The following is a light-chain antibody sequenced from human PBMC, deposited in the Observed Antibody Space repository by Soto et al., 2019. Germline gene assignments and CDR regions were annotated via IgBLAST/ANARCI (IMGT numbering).Light chain of an antibody. J-gene: IGKJ1*01. CDR3: QQYNSYWT. V-gene: IGKV1-5*03. Sequence: DIQMTQSPSTLSASVGDRVTITCRASQSISNWLAWYQQKPGKAPKLLIYKASSLESGVPSRFSGSGSGTEFTLTSSGLQPDDFATYYCQQYNSYWTFGLGTKVEIK. CDR1: QSISNW. CDR2: KAS.